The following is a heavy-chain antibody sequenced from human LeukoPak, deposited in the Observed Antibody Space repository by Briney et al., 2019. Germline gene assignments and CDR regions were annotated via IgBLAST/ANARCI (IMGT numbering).Heavy chain of an antibody. CDR3: ARGDSSSSSWYHY. Sequence: GGSLRLSCAASGFTFSSYSMNWVRQAPGKGLEWVSSISSSSSYIYYADSVKGRFTIPRDNAKNSLYLQMNSLRAEDTAVYYCARGDSSSSSWYHYWGQGTLVTVSS. V-gene: IGHV3-21*01. D-gene: IGHD6-13*01. J-gene: IGHJ4*02. CDR2: ISSSSSYI. CDR1: GFTFSSYS.